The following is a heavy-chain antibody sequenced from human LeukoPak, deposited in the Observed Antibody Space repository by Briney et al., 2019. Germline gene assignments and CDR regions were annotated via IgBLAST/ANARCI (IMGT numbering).Heavy chain of an antibody. J-gene: IGHJ4*02. D-gene: IGHD6-13*01. Sequence: GSLRLSCAASGFTFSNYAMSWVRQAPGKGLEWVSAISDSSVNTYYTDSVKGRFTISRDNSKNTLYLQMNSLRAEDTAVYYCAKGGSSWSLDYWGQGTLVTVSS. CDR3: AKGGSSWSLDY. CDR2: ISDSSVNT. V-gene: IGHV3-23*01. CDR1: GFTFSNYA.